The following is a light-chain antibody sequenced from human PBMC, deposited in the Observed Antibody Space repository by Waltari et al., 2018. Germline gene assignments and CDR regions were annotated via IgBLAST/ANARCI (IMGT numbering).Light chain of an antibody. CDR1: QSLLYSNRNNY. CDR3: MQTLQTPKT. CDR2: LGS. Sequence: EIVMTQSPLSLPVTPGEPASISCRSSQSLLYSNRNNYLDWYLQKPGQFRQLLIYLGSNRASGVPDRISGSGSGTDFTLKISRVEAEDVGIYYCMQTLQTPKTFGQGTKVEIK. V-gene: IGKV2-28*01. J-gene: IGKJ1*01.